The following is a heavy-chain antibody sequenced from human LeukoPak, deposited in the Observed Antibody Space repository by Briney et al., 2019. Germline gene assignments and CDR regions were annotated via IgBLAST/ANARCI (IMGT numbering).Heavy chain of an antibody. CDR2: ISAYNGNT. CDR1: GYTFTSYG. J-gene: IGHJ4*02. V-gene: IGHV1-18*01. D-gene: IGHD6-13*01. CDR3: ARGHSYSSSWYYFDY. Sequence: ASVKVSCKASGYTFTSYGISWVRQAPGQGLEWMGWISAYNGNTNYAQKLQGRVTMTTDTSTSTPYMELRSLRSDDTAVYYCARGHSYSSSWYYFDYWGQGTLVTVSS.